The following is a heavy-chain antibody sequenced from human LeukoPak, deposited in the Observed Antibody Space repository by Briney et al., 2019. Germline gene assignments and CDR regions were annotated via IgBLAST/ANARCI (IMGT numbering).Heavy chain of an antibody. CDR1: AGSISSYY. CDR2: ISYTGNT. Sequence: SETLSLTCTVSAGSISSYYWNWIRQPPGKGLEWIGYISYTGNTKHNPSLKSRVTISVDTSKNQFSLKLRSVTAADTAVYYCARERWGSSSSTFDYWGQGTLVTVSS. D-gene: IGHD6-6*01. J-gene: IGHJ4*02. CDR3: ARERWGSSSSTFDY. V-gene: IGHV4-59*01.